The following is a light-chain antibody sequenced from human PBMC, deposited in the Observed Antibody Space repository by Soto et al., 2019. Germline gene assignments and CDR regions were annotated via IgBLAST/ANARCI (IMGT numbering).Light chain of an antibody. J-gene: IGKJ2*01. V-gene: IGKV3-15*01. CDR1: QSVSSN. Sequence: EIVMTQSPATLSVSPGERATLSCRASQSVSSNLAWYQQKPGQAPRLLIYGASTRATGIPARFSGSGSGTEFTLTISSLQSEDFAVYYCQQYKNWARMYTFGQGTKLEIK. CDR2: GAS. CDR3: QQYKNWARMYT.